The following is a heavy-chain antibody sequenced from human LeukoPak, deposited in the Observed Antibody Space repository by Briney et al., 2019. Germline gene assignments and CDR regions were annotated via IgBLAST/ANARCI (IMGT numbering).Heavy chain of an antibody. CDR3: AKGKGYSYGYFFDY. CDR1: GFTFSGSA. D-gene: IGHD5-18*01. CDR2: IRSKANSYAT. Sequence: GGSLKLSCAASGFTFSGSAMHWVRQASGKGLEWVGRIRSKANSYATAYAASVKGRFTISRDDSKNTLYLQMNSLRAEDTAVYYCAKGKGYSYGYFFDYWGQGTLVTVSS. J-gene: IGHJ4*02. V-gene: IGHV3-73*01.